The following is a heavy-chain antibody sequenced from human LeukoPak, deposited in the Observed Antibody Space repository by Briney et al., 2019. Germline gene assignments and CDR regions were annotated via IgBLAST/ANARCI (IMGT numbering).Heavy chain of an antibody. CDR1: GYTFTSYS. D-gene: IGHD1-26*01. V-gene: IGHV1-3*01. J-gene: IGHJ6*02. CDR2: INAGNGNT. CDR3: ARFLGGSYGMDV. Sequence: GASVKVSCKASGYTFTSYSMRWVRQAPGQRLEWMGWINAGNGNTKFSQKFQGRVTITRDTSASTAYMELSSLRSEDTAVYYCARFLGGSYGMDVWGQGTTVTVSS.